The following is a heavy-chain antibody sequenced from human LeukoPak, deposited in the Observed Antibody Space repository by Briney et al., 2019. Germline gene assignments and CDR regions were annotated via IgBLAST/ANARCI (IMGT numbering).Heavy chain of an antibody. Sequence: SETLSLTCTVSGGSINSSSYYWSWIRQPPGKGLEWIGYMYYSGSTNYNPSLKSRVTISVGTSKNQFSLKLSSVTAADTAVYYCAASKTTSLFIDYWGQGTLVTVSS. CDR1: GGSINSSSYY. D-gene: IGHD4-11*01. CDR2: MYYSGST. J-gene: IGHJ4*02. CDR3: AASKTTSLFIDY. V-gene: IGHV4-61*01.